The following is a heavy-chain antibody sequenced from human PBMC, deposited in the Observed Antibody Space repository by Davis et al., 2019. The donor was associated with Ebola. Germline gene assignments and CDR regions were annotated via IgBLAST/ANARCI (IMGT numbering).Heavy chain of an antibody. CDR2: IKSKDYGETT. J-gene: IGHJ5*02. CDR3: ARDPAERAAVFTNWFDP. D-gene: IGHD6-13*01. CDR1: GFTFTNAW. Sequence: GESLKISCAASGFTFTNAWMTWVRQAPGKGLEWLGRIKSKDYGETTDYAAPVKGRFIISRDDSENTFYLQMNSLKTGDTAVYYCARDPAERAAVFTNWFDPWGQGTLVTVSS. V-gene: IGHV3-15*01.